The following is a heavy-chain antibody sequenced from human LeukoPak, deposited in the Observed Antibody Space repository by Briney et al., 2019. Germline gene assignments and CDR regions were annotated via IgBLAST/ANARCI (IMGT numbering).Heavy chain of an antibody. CDR1: GFTFSSYA. CDR2: ISYHGSNK. V-gene: IGHV3-30*04. D-gene: IGHD6-6*01. Sequence: PGRSLRLSCAASGFTFSSYAMHWVRQAPGKGLEWVAVISYHGSNKYYADSVKGRFTISRDNAKNSLYLQMNSLRAEDTAVYYCARGNGYSSSSPFDYWGQGTLVTVSS. J-gene: IGHJ4*02. CDR3: ARGNGYSSSSPFDY.